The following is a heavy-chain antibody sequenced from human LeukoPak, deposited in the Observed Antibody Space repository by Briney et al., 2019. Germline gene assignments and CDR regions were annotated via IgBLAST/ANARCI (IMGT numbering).Heavy chain of an antibody. CDR2: INPNSGGT. Sequence: ASVKVSCKSTGYTFTGYNMHWVRQAPGQGLEWVGWINPNSGGTNYAQKFPGRVTMTRDTSISTTYMELRSLRSDDTAVYYCARATDIVVVVAAPGGFDFWGQGTLGTLSS. CDR3: ARATDIVVVVAAPGGFDF. V-gene: IGHV1-2*02. CDR1: GYTFTGYN. J-gene: IGHJ4*02. D-gene: IGHD2-15*01.